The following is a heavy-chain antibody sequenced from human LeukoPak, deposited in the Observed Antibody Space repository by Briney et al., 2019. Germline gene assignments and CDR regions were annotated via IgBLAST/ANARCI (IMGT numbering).Heavy chain of an antibody. V-gene: IGHV3-7*01. CDR1: GFTFGTYW. CDR3: ARFRHSSSAFDY. CDR2: IKQDGSDK. J-gene: IGHJ4*02. Sequence: GGSLRLSCAASGFTFGTYWMTWVRQAPGKGLEWVANIKQDGSDKYYVDSVKGRFTISRDNAKNSLYLQMNSLRAEDTAVYYCARFRHSSSAFDYWGQGTLVTVSS. D-gene: IGHD6-6*01.